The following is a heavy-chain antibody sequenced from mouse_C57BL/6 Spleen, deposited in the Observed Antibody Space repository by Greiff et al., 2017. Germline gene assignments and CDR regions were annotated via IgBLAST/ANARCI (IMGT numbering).Heavy chain of an antibody. Sequence: VQLQQSGAELVRPGASVTLSCKASGYTFTAYEMPWVKQTPVHGLEWIGAIDPDTGGTAYNQKFKGKAILTEDTSSSTAYMELRSLTAEDSAVYYCARSAERAGYGGQGT. CDR1: GYTFTAYE. V-gene: IGHV1-15*01. CDR3: ARSAERAGY. D-gene: IGHD6-1*01. CDR2: IDPDTGGT. J-gene: IGHJ2*01.